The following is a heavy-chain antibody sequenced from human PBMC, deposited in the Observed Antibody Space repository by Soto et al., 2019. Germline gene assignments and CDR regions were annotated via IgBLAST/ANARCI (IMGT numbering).Heavy chain of an antibody. J-gene: IGHJ6*02. CDR1: GFSLNSNGMC. D-gene: IGHD7-27*01. Sequence: ESGPTLVNPTQTLTLTCTFSGFSLNSNGMCVNWIRQPPGKALEWLALIDWDDDKYYSTSLKTRLTISRDTSKNQVVLTMTNMDPVDTATHYCARTSALPLGYPHGMDVWGQGTTVTVSS. CDR3: ARTSALPLGYPHGMDV. V-gene: IGHV2-70*13. CDR2: IDWDDDK.